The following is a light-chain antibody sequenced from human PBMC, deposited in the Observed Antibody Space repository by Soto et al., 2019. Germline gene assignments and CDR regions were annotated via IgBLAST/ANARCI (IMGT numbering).Light chain of an antibody. CDR1: TSDIGTYNY. J-gene: IGLJ3*02. V-gene: IGLV2-14*01. Sequence: QSVLTQPASVSGSPGQSITISCSGATSDIGTYNYVSWYQHHPGKVPKVIIYEVSNRPSGVSYRFSGSKSGNTASLTISGLQAEDEADYYCSSYTSSATLVFGGGTKLTV. CDR3: SSYTSSATLV. CDR2: EVS.